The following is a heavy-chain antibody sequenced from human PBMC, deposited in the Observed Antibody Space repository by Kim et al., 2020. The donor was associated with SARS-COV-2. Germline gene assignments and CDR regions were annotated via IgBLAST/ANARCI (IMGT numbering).Heavy chain of an antibody. Sequence: SGPTLVNPSQTLTLTCTFSGFSLSTSGVGVGWIRQPPGKALEWLALIYWDDDKRYSPSLKSRLTITKDTSKNQVVLTMTNMDPVDTATYYCAHRRSVETTVPTEDWFDPWGQGTLVTVSS. D-gene: IGHD4-17*01. J-gene: IGHJ5*02. CDR1: GFSLSTSGVG. CDR2: IYWDDDK. CDR3: AHRRSVETTVPTEDWFDP. V-gene: IGHV2-5*02.